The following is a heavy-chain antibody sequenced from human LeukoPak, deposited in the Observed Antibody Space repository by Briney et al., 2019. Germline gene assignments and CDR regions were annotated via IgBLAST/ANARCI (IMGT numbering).Heavy chain of an antibody. J-gene: IGHJ4*02. CDR1: GFTVSSNY. D-gene: IGHD1-26*01. CDR3: ARDRSGSYYFDY. V-gene: IGHV3-66*01. CDR2: IYSGGST. Sequence: EGSLRLSCAASGFTVSSNYMSWVRQAPGKGLEWVSVIYSGGSTYYADSVKGRFTISRDNSKNTLYLQMNSLRAEDTAVYYCARDRSGSYYFDYWGQGTMVTVSS.